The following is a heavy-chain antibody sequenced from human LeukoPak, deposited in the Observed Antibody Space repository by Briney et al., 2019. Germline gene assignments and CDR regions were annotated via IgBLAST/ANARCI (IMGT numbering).Heavy chain of an antibody. V-gene: IGHV3-33*06. Sequence: GRSLRLSCAASGFTFSSYGMHWVRQAPGKGLEWVAVIWYDGSNKYYADSVKGRFTISRDNSKNTLYLQMNSLRAEDTAVYYYAKDVSALSHYYGMDVWGQGTTVTVSS. CDR3: AKDVSALSHYYGMDV. CDR2: IWYDGSNK. J-gene: IGHJ6*02. D-gene: IGHD2/OR15-2a*01. CDR1: GFTFSSYG.